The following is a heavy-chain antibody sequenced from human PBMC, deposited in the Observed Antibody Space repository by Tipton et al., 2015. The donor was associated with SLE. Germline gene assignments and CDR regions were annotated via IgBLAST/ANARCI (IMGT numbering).Heavy chain of an antibody. D-gene: IGHD2-15*01. V-gene: IGHV4-59*01. CDR1: GGSISSYY. CDR2: IYYSGST. J-gene: IGHJ4*02. Sequence: TLSLTCTVSGGSISSYYWSWIRQPPGKGLEWIGYIYYSGSTNYNPSLKSRVTISVDTSKNQFSLKLSSVTAADTAVYYCARDPRGRGSFDYWGQGTLVTVSS. CDR3: ARDPRGRGSFDY.